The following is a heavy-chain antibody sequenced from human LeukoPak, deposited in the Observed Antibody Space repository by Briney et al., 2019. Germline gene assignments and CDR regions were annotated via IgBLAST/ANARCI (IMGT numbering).Heavy chain of an antibody. Sequence: PGGSLRLSCAASGFTVRSNYMIWVRQAPGKGLEWVSVLHSGGKTQYADSVKGRFTISRDNFKNTLDLQMNSLRAEDTAVYYCARIVSRGWNGNDYWFFDLWGRGTLVSVSS. D-gene: IGHD6-19*01. CDR1: GFTVRSNY. CDR2: LHSGGKT. CDR3: ARIVSRGWNGNDYWFFDL. J-gene: IGHJ2*01. V-gene: IGHV3-53*01.